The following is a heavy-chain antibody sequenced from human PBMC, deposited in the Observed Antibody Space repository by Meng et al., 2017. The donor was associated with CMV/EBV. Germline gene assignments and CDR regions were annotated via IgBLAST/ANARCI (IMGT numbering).Heavy chain of an antibody. CDR3: ARDLGYDFWSGYYIPKVPHPFDY. Sequence: GESLKISCAASGFTFSSYSMNWVRQAPGKGLEWVSYISSSSSYRYYADSVKGRFTISRDNAKNSLYLQMNSLRAEDTAVYYCARDLGYDFWSGYYIPKVPHPFDYWGQGTLVTVSS. V-gene: IGHV3-21*01. CDR2: ISSSSSYR. D-gene: IGHD3-3*01. J-gene: IGHJ4*02. CDR1: GFTFSSYS.